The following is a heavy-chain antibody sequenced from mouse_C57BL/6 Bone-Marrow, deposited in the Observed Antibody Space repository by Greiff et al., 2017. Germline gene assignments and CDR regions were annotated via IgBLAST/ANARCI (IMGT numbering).Heavy chain of an antibody. CDR3: AREIYYGSSYWYFDV. D-gene: IGHD1-1*01. V-gene: IGHV1-75*01. Sequence: QVQLQQSGPELVKPGASVKISCKASGYTFTDYYINWVKQRPGQGLEWIGWIFPGSGSTYYNEKFKGKATLTVDKSSSTAYMLLSSLTSEDSAVYFCAREIYYGSSYWYFDVWGTGTTVTVSS. CDR1: GYTFTDYY. J-gene: IGHJ1*03. CDR2: IFPGSGST.